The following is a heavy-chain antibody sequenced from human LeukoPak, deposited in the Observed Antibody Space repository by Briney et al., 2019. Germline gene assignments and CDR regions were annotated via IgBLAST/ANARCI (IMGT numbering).Heavy chain of an antibody. CDR3: ARVLAAAGTLHFDH. Sequence: KPGGSLRLSCAASGFTFSSYRMNWVRQAPGKGLGWVSSISSRSSYIYYADSVKGRFTICRDDAKNSLNLQMNSLRAEDTAVYYCARVLAAAGTLHFDHWGQGVLVSVSS. D-gene: IGHD6-13*01. CDR2: ISSRSSYI. V-gene: IGHV3-21*01. J-gene: IGHJ4*02. CDR1: GFTFSSYR.